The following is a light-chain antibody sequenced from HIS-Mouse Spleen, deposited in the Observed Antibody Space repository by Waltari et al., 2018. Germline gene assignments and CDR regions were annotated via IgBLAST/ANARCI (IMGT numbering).Light chain of an antibody. CDR1: QGISSA. V-gene: IGKV1-13*02. CDR3: QQFNSYPRT. Sequence: AIQLNQSPSSLSASVVDRVTITCRASQGISSALAWYQQKPGRAPKLLIYDASSLESGVPSRFSGSGSGTDFTLTISSLQPEDFATYYCQQFNSYPRTFGQGTKLEIK. CDR2: DAS. J-gene: IGKJ2*01.